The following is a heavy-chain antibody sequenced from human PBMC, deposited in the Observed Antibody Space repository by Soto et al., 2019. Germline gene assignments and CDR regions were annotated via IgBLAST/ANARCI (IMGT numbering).Heavy chain of an antibody. CDR2: IYYSGST. Sequence: SETLSLTCTVSGGSISSYYWSWIRQPPGKVLEWIGYIYYSGSTNYNPSLKSRATISVDTSKNQFSLKLSSVTAADTAVYYCARDPGSGWYYFDYWGQGTLVTVSS. CDR1: GGSISSYY. D-gene: IGHD6-19*01. CDR3: ARDPGSGWYYFDY. J-gene: IGHJ4*02. V-gene: IGHV4-59*01.